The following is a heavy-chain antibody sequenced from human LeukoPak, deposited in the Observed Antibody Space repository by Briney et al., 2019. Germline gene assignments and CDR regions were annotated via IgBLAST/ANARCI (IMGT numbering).Heavy chain of an antibody. J-gene: IGHJ4*02. D-gene: IGHD4-17*01. CDR2: TNHSGST. CDR3: ARADKYGDYANETHALDY. Sequence: PSETLSLTCAVYGGSFSGYYWSWIRQPPGKGLEWIGETNHSGSTNYNPSLKSRVTISVDTSKNQFSLKLSSVTAADTAVYYCARADKYGDYANETHALDYWGQGTLVTVSS. V-gene: IGHV4-34*01. CDR1: GGSFSGYY.